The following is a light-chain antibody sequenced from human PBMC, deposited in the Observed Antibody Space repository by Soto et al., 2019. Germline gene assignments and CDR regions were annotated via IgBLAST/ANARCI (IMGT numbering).Light chain of an antibody. CDR1: QSISSY. V-gene: IGKV1-39*01. Sequence: DIQMTQSPSSLSASVGDRVTITCRASQSISSYLNWYQQKPGKAPKVLIYAASSLQSGVPSRFSGSGSGTDFTLPISSLQPEDFATYYCQQSYSTPYTFGQWTKLEIK. CDR2: AAS. CDR3: QQSYSTPYT. J-gene: IGKJ2*01.